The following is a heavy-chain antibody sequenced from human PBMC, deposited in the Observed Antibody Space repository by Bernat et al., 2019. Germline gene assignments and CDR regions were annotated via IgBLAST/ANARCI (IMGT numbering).Heavy chain of an antibody. V-gene: IGHV3-48*03. CDR1: GFTFSSYE. D-gene: IGHD4-4*01. CDR2: ISSSGSTI. CDR3: ARGNLHDYSVDY. J-gene: IGHJ4*02. Sequence: EVQLVESGEGLVQPGGSLRLSCAASGFTFSSYEMNWVRQAPGKGLEWVSYISSSGSTIYYADSVKGRFTISRDNAKNSLYLQMNSLRAEDTAVYYCARGNLHDYSVDYWGQGTLVTVSS.